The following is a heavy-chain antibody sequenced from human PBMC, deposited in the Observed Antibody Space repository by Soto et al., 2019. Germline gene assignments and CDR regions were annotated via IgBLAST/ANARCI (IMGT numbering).Heavy chain of an antibody. CDR1: GGTFSSYA. Sequence: QVQLVQSGAEVKKPGSSVKVSCKASGGTFSSYAISWVRQAPGQGLEWMGGIIPIFGTANYAQKFQGRVTITADESTSTAYRELSSLRSEDTAVYYCARDGYCSGGSCTNWFDPWGQGTLVTVSS. CDR2: IIPIFGTA. CDR3: ARDGYCSGGSCTNWFDP. D-gene: IGHD2-15*01. J-gene: IGHJ5*02. V-gene: IGHV1-69*01.